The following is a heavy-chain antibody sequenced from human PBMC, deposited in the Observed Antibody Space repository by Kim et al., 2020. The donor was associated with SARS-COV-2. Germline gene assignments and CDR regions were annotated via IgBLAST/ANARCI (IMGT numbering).Heavy chain of an antibody. CDR3: ARARLLWFGELT. J-gene: IGHJ4*02. Sequence: YADSVKGRFTISRDNAKNSLYLQMNSLRAEDTAVYYCARARLLWFGELTWGQGTLVTVSS. V-gene: IGHV3-11*04. D-gene: IGHD3-10*01.